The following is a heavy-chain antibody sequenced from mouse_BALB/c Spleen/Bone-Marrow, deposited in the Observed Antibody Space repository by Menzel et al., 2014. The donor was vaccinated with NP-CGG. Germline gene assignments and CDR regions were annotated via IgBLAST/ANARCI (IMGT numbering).Heavy chain of an antibody. Sequence: DVKLVESGGGLVQPGGSLRLSCETSGFTFTDYYMSWVRQPPGKALEWLGFIRNKAKGYTTDYSASVKGRFTISRDNSQSISYRQMNTLRAEDSATYYCARDENVGIYWYFDVWGAGTTVTVSS. CDR2: IRNKAKGYTT. CDR3: ARDENVGIYWYFDV. CDR1: GFTFTDYY. J-gene: IGHJ1*01. V-gene: IGHV7-3*02.